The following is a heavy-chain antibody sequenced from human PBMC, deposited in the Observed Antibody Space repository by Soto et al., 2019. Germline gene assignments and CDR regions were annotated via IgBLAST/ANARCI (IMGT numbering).Heavy chain of an antibody. CDR1: GYTFTGYY. CDR2: ISAYNGNT. CDR3: ARDSYSGGSFDY. V-gene: IGHV1-18*04. Sequence: ASVKVSCKASGYTFTGYYMHWVRQAPGQGLEWMGWISAYNGNTNYAQKLQGRVTMTTDTSTSTAYMELRSLRSDDTAVYYCARDSYSGGSFDYWGQGTLVTVSS. J-gene: IGHJ4*02. D-gene: IGHD4-4*01.